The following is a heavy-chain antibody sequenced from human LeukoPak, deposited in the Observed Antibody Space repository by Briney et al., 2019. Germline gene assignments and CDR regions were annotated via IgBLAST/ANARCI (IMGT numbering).Heavy chain of an antibody. Sequence: SVKVSCKASGGTFISYAISWVRQAPGQGLEWMGGIIPIFGTANYAQKFQGRVTITADESTSTAYMELSSLRSEDTAVYYCGYDSSGYHYFDYWGQGTLVTVSS. CDR3: GYDSSGYHYFDY. J-gene: IGHJ4*02. V-gene: IGHV1-69*13. D-gene: IGHD3-22*01. CDR2: IIPIFGTA. CDR1: GGTFISYA.